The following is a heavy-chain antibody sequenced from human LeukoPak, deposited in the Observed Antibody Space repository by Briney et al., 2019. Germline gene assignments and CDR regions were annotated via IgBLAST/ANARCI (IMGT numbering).Heavy chain of an antibody. CDR1: GFTFSSYA. CDR3: AELGITMIGGV. V-gene: IGHV3-23*01. J-gene: IGHJ6*04. Sequence: GGSLRLACAASGFTFSSYAMSWVRQAPGKGLEWVSAISGSGGSTYYADSVKGRFTISRDNAKNSLYLQMNSLRAEDTAVYYCAELGITMIGGVWGKGTTVTISS. D-gene: IGHD3-10*02. CDR2: ISGSGGST.